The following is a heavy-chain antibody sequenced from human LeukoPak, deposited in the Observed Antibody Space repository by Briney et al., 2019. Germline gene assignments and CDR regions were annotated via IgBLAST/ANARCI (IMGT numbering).Heavy chain of an antibody. CDR3: AREGSPFGELSDAFDI. D-gene: IGHD3-10*01. V-gene: IGHV1-69*13. CDR2: IIPIFGTA. J-gene: IGHJ3*02. Sequence: GASVKVSCKASGGTLSSYPISWVRQAPGQGLEWMGGIIPIFGTANYAQKFQGRVTITADESTSTAYMELSSLRSEDTAVYYCAREGSPFGELSDAFDIWGQGTMVTVSS. CDR1: GGTLSSYP.